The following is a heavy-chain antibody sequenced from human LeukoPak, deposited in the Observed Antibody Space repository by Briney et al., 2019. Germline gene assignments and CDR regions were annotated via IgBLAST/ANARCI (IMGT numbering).Heavy chain of an antibody. Sequence: GGSLRLSCAASGFTFSSYSMNWVRQAPGKGLEWVSAISGSGGSTYYADSVKGRFTISRDNSKNTLYLQMNSLRAEDTAVYYCAKEIGGSGRGYWGQGTLVTVSS. V-gene: IGHV3-23*01. CDR1: GFTFSSYS. J-gene: IGHJ4*02. CDR3: AKEIGGSGRGY. D-gene: IGHD6-19*01. CDR2: ISGSGGST.